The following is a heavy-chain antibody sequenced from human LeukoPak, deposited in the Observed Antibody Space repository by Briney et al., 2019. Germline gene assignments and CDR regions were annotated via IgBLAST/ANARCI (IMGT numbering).Heavy chain of an antibody. J-gene: IGHJ5*02. CDR1: GGSFSGYY. CDR3: ARAFIVVVPAAPGEWFDP. D-gene: IGHD2-2*01. CDR2: INHSGST. Sequence: SETLSLTCAVYGGSFSGYYWSWIRQPPGKGLGWIGEINHSGSTNYNPSLKSRVTVSVDTSKNQFSLKLSFVTAADTAVYYCARAFIVVVPAAPGEWFDPWGQGTLVTVSS. V-gene: IGHV4-34*01.